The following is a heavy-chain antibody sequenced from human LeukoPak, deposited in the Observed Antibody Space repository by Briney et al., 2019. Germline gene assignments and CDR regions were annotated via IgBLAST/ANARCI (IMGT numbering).Heavy chain of an antibody. Sequence: GGSLRLSCAASGFTVSSNYMSWARQAPGKGLEWVSVIYSGGSTYYADSVKGRFTISRDNSKNTLYLQMNSLRAEDTAVYYCARNVGSGYSPSYFDYWGQGTLVTVSS. CDR2: IYSGGST. J-gene: IGHJ4*02. CDR3: ARNVGSGYSPSYFDY. CDR1: GFTVSSNY. V-gene: IGHV3-53*01. D-gene: IGHD3-22*01.